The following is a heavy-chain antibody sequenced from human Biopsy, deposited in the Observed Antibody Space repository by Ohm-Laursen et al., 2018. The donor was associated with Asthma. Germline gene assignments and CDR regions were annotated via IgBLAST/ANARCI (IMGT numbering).Heavy chain of an antibody. J-gene: IGHJ4*02. D-gene: IGHD3-22*01. CDR3: VRHQYSSSWSTFDY. V-gene: IGHV4-59*08. Sequence: SETLSLTWAVSGVSISSDYWSWIRQPPGKGLEWIGHIYYSGSTNYQPSLKSPVTISVDTSTNQFSLKLRSVTAADTAVYFCVRHQYSSSWSTFDYWGQGALVTVSS. CDR1: GVSISSDY. CDR2: IYYSGST.